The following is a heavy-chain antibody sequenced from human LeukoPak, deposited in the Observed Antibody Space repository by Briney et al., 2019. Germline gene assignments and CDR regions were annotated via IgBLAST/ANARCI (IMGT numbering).Heavy chain of an antibody. D-gene: IGHD1-14*01. CDR2: IDPSDSYT. J-gene: IGHJ5*02. CDR1: GYSFTSYW. V-gene: IGHV5-10-1*01. Sequence: GGSLKISCKGSGYSFTSYWISWVRQMPGKGLEWMGRIDPSDSYTNYSPSFQGHFTISADKSISTAYLQWSSLKAPDTAMYYCARHGTPRNWFDPWGQGTLVTVSS. CDR3: ARHGTPRNWFDP.